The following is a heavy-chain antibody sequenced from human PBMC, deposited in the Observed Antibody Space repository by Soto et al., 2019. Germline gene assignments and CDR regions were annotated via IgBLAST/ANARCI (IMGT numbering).Heavy chain of an antibody. D-gene: IGHD1-26*01. CDR2: ISYDGSNK. V-gene: IGHV3-30*18. CDR3: AKVGATIDY. J-gene: IGHJ4*02. CDR1: GFTFSSYG. Sequence: GGSLRLSCAASGFTFSSYGMHWVRQAPGKGLEWVAVISYDGSNKYYADSVKGRFTISRDNSKNTLYLQMNSLRAEDTAVYYCAKVGATIDYWGQGTLVTVSS.